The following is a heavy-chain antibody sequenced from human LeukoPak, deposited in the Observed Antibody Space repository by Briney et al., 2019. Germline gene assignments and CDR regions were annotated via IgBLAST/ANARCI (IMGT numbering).Heavy chain of an antibody. Sequence: ASVKVSCKASRYIFIGYYMHGVRQAPGQGLEWMGWLHPNSGGTNYAQKFQGRVTMTRDTSISTAYMELSRLRSDDTAVYYCARDPPYSSGWYTGVYYFDYWGQGTLVTVSS. J-gene: IGHJ4*02. CDR3: ARDPPYSSGWYTGVYYFDY. CDR1: RYIFIGYY. CDR2: LHPNSGGT. D-gene: IGHD6-19*01. V-gene: IGHV1-2*02.